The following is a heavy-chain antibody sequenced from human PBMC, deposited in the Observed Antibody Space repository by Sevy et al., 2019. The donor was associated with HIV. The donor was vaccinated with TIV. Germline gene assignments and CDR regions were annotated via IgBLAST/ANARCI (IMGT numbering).Heavy chain of an antibody. CDR3: ARAYCSGGRCYSLAY. CDR1: GYTFNTYR. D-gene: IGHD2-15*01. Sequence: ASVKVSCKVSGYTFNTYRLTWVRQAPGQGPEWMGWISPHNGDTNYAQKLQGRVTMITDTSTSTAYMELRSLRSDDTAVYYCARAYCSGGRCYSLAYWGQGTLVTVSS. V-gene: IGHV1-18*01. CDR2: ISPHNGDT. J-gene: IGHJ4*02.